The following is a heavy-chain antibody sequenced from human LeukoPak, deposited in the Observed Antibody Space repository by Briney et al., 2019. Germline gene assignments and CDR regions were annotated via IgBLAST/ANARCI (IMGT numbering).Heavy chain of an antibody. J-gene: IGHJ3*02. CDR1: GFTFTSSA. V-gene: IGHV1-58*02. CDR2: IVVGSGNT. Sequence: SVKVSCKASGFTFTSSAMQWVRQARGPRLEWIGWIVVGSGNTNYAQKFQERITITRDMSTSTAYMELSSLRSEDTAVYYCAANTPRVVREDAFDIWGQGTTVTVSS. CDR3: AANTPRVVREDAFDI. D-gene: IGHD2-21*01.